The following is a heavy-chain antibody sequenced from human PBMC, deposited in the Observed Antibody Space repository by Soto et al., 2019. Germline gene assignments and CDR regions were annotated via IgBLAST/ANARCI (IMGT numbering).Heavy chain of an antibody. Sequence: QVQLVQSGAEVKKPGSSVKVSCKASGGTFSSYAISWVRQAPGQGLEWMGGIIPIFGTADYAQRFQGRVTITADESTSTAYMELSSLRSEETAVYYRAGPGETPYCYGMDVWGQGTTVTVSS. CDR2: IIPIFGTA. J-gene: IGHJ6*02. V-gene: IGHV1-69*12. CDR1: GGTFSSYA. CDR3: AGPGETPYCYGMDV.